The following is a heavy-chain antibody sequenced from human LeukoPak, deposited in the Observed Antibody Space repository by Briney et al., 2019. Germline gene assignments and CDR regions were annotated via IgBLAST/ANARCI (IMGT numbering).Heavy chain of an antibody. CDR2: ISGSGGGT. CDR3: AKQIVVVLYGMDV. J-gene: IGHJ6*02. Sequence: PGGSLRLSCAASGFTFSSYAMSWVRQAPGKGLEWVSAISGSGGGTYYADSVKGRFTISRDNSKNTLYLQMNSLRAEDTAVYYCAKQIVVVLYGMDVWGQGTTVTVSS. V-gene: IGHV3-23*01. D-gene: IGHD3-22*01. CDR1: GFTFSSYA.